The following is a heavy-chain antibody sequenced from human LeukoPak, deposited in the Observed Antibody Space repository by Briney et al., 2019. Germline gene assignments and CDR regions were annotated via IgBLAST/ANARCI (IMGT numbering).Heavy chain of an antibody. D-gene: IGHD6-13*01. CDR2: INPNSADT. CDR3: AGGLAGAGTGY. J-gene: IGHJ4*02. Sequence: GASVKVSCKASGYSFTGYYMHWVRQAPGQGLEWMGWINPNSADTNYAQRFQGRVTMTRDTSISTAYMQLDRLTSDDTAIYYCAGGLAGAGTGYWGQGTLVTVSS. CDR1: GYSFTGYY. V-gene: IGHV1-2*02.